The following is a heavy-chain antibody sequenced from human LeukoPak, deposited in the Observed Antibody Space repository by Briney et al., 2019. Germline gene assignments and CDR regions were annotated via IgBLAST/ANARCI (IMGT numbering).Heavy chain of an antibody. J-gene: IGHJ4*02. D-gene: IGHD3-9*01. Sequence: GGSLRLPCAASGFSFSSSAMSWVRQSPGQGPQWVSSIGGSGDNTYYTDSVKGRFTISRDNSKNTLFLQISDLRADDTGIYYCVREHSTGYQDFWGQGTLVTVSS. V-gene: IGHV3-23*01. CDR2: IGGSGDNT. CDR1: GFSFSSSA. CDR3: VREHSTGYQDF.